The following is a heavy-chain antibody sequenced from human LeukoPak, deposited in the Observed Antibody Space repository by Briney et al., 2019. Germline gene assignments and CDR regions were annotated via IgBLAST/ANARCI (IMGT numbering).Heavy chain of an antibody. CDR3: AREHSSGYHDY. J-gene: IGHJ4*02. CDR2: IYYSGST. V-gene: IGHV4-59*01. CDR1: GGSISSYY. Sequence: SETLSLTCTVSGGSISSYYWSWIRQPPGKGLEWIGYIYYSGSTNYNPSLKSRVTISVDTSKSQFSLKLSSVTAADTAVYYCAREHSSGYHDYWGQGTLVTVSS. D-gene: IGHD3-22*01.